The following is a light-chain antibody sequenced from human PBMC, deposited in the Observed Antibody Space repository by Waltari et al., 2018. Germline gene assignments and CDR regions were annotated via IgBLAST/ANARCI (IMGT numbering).Light chain of an antibody. Sequence: QSALTQPPSASGSPGQSVTISCTGTSSDVGAYNYVSWYQQHPGKAPKFMIYEVNKRPSGCPDRSSGAKSGNTASLTISGLQDEDEADYYCFSYAGSNTFVFGTGTEVTVL. CDR2: EVN. V-gene: IGLV2-8*01. CDR3: FSYAGSNTFV. CDR1: SSDVGAYNY. J-gene: IGLJ1*01.